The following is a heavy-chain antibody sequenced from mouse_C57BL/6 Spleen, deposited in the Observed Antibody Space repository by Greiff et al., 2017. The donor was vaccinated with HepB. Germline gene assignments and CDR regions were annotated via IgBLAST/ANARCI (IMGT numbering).Heavy chain of an antibody. Sequence: EVQGVESGEGLVKPGGSLKLSCAASGFTFSSYAMSWVRQTPEKRLEWVAYISSGGDYIYYADTVKGRFTISRDNARNTLYLQMSSLKSEDTAMYYCTRDNSNYFAYWGQGTLVTVSA. CDR2: ISSGGDYI. D-gene: IGHD2-5*01. CDR3: TRDNSNYFAY. CDR1: GFTFSSYA. J-gene: IGHJ3*01. V-gene: IGHV5-9-1*02.